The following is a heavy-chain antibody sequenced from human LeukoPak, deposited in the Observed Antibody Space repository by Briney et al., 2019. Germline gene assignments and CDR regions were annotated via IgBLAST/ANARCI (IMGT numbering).Heavy chain of an antibody. D-gene: IGHD2-15*01. V-gene: IGHV3-33*01. CDR2: TWYDGSNK. CDR3: ARGQYSPDY. Sequence: GRSLRLSCAASGFTFSSYGMHWVRQAPGKGLEWVAVTWYDGSNKYYTDSVKDRFTISRDNSKNTLYLQMNSLRAEDTAVYYCARGQYSPDYWGQGTLVTVSS. CDR1: GFTFSSYG. J-gene: IGHJ4*02.